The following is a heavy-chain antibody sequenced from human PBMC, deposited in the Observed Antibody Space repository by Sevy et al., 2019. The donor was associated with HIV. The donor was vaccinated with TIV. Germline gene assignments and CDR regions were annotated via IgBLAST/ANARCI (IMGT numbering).Heavy chain of an antibody. D-gene: IGHD4-17*01. Sequence: GGSLRLSCAASGFTFSSYAMHWVRQAPGKGLEWVAVISYDGSNKYYGDSVKGRFTISRDNSKNTLYLQMNSLRAEDTAVYYCARDRVTVTTYRYYYYGMDVWGQGTTVTVSS. CDR2: ISYDGSNK. CDR1: GFTFSSYA. CDR3: ARDRVTVTTYRYYYYGMDV. J-gene: IGHJ6*02. V-gene: IGHV3-30-3*01.